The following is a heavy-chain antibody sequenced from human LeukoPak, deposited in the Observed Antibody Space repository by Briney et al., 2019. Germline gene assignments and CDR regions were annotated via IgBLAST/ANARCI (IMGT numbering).Heavy chain of an antibody. D-gene: IGHD3-22*01. CDR1: GGSISSYY. Sequence: SETLSLTCTVSGGSISSYYWSWIRQPPGKGLEWIGYIYYSGSTNYNPSLKSRVTISVDTSKNQFSLKLSSATAADTAVYYCARGITMIVHDAFDIWGQGTMVTVSS. CDR2: IYYSGST. J-gene: IGHJ3*02. CDR3: ARGITMIVHDAFDI. V-gene: IGHV4-59*01.